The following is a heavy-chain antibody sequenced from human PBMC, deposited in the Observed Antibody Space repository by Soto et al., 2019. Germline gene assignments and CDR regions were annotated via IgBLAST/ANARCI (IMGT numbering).Heavy chain of an antibody. J-gene: IGHJ3*02. D-gene: IGHD1-1*01. V-gene: IGHV4-61*01. CDR2: MSHSGGT. Sequence: SETLSLTCAVYGGFVSSGSYYWSWIRQPPGKGLEWIGEMSHSGGTHFNPSLKSRVTISVDTSKNQFSLNIYSVTAADTALYYCARVERGTVTTVVDAFDIWGPGTMVT. CDR1: GGFVSSGSYY. CDR3: ARVERGTVTTVVDAFDI.